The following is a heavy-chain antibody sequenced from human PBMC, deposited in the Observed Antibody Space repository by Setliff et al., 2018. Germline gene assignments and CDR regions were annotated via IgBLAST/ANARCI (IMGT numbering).Heavy chain of an antibody. CDR2: VTQGSSQ. V-gene: IGHV3-23*01. Sequence: GSLRLSCTAFGFTFGDYAVNWFRQAPGRGLEWVSGVTQGSSQLHADSVKGRFSISRDNSKSSVYLQMNNLRVEDTATYYCAKDRVNDGVWDFDSWGQGTLVTVSS. D-gene: IGHD2-8*01. CDR3: AKDRVNDGVWDFDS. CDR1: GFTFGDYA. J-gene: IGHJ4*02.